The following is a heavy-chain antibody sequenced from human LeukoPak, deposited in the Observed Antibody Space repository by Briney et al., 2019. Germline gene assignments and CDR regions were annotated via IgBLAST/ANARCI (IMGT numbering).Heavy chain of an antibody. D-gene: IGHD5-12*01. CDR3: ARDSPTWIGDSMDV. J-gene: IGHJ6*02. CDR2: TYYRSKWYN. Sequence: LSQTLSLTCAISGDSVSSNSAAWNWIRQSPSRGLEWLGRTYYRSKWYNDYAVSVKSRITINPDTSKNQFSLHLNSVTPEDTAVYYCARDSPTWIGDSMDVWGQGTTVTVSS. CDR1: GDSVSSNSAA. V-gene: IGHV6-1*01.